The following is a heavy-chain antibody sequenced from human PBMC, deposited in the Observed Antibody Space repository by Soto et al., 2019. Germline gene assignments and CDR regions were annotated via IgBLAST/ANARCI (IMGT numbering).Heavy chain of an antibody. J-gene: IGHJ4*02. V-gene: IGHV4-59*01. D-gene: IGHD1-20*01. CDR3: ARVDNWNDGGFAFDY. Sequence: PSETLSLTCTVSGGSISGYYWSWIRQPPGKGLEWIGYIYYSGSTNYNPSLKSRVTISVDTSKNQFSLKLSSVTAADTAVYYCARVDNWNDGGFAFDYWGQGTLVTVSS. CDR1: GGSISGYY. CDR2: IYYSGST.